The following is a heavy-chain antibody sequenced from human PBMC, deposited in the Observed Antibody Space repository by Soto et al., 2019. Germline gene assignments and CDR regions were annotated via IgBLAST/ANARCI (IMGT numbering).Heavy chain of an antibody. J-gene: IGHJ4*02. Sequence: PGGSLRLSCAASGFTFSSYGMHWVRQAPGKGLEWVAVISYDGSNKYYADSVKGRFTISRDNSKNTLYLQMNSLRAEDTAVYYCAKDLRVGGSYYFDYWGQGTLVTSPQ. D-gene: IGHD1-26*01. V-gene: IGHV3-30*18. CDR3: AKDLRVGGSYYFDY. CDR2: ISYDGSNK. CDR1: GFTFSSYG.